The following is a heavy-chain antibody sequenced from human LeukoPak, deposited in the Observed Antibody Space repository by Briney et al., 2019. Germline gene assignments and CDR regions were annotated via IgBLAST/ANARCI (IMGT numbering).Heavy chain of an antibody. J-gene: IGHJ4*02. Sequence: GGSLRLPCAASGFTFSSYGMHWVRQAPGKGLEWVAVISYDGSDKYYADSVKGRFTISRDNSKNTLYLQMNSLRGEDTAVYYCSRGYTYGDYWGQGTLVTVSS. CDR2: ISYDGSDK. CDR1: GFTFSSYG. D-gene: IGHD5-18*01. CDR3: SRGYTYGDY. V-gene: IGHV3-30*03.